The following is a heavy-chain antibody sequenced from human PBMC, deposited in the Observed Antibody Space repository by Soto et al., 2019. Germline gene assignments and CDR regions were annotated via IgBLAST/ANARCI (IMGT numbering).Heavy chain of an antibody. V-gene: IGHV3-48*03. CDR2: ISSSGSTI. Sequence: GGSLRLSCAASGFTFSSYEMNWVRQAPGKGLEWVSYISSSGSTIYYADSVKGRFTISRDNAKNSLYLQMNSLRAEDTAVYYCARGGGYSYGLGAFDIWGQGTMVTVSS. D-gene: IGHD5-18*01. CDR1: GFTFSSYE. J-gene: IGHJ3*02. CDR3: ARGGGYSYGLGAFDI.